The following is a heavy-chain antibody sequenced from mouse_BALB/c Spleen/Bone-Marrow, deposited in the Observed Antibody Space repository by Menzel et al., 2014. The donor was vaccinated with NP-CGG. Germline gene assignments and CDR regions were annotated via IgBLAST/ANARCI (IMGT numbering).Heavy chain of an antibody. CDR2: INPYNDGT. V-gene: IGHV1-14*01. D-gene: IGHD3-2*01. CDR1: GYTFTSYV. Sequence: EVKLMESGPELVKPGASVTMSCKASGYTFTSYVMHWVKQKPGQGPEWIGYINPYNDGTKYNEKFKGKATLTSDKSSSTAYMELSSLTSEDSAVYYCARTRQLGLPYYFDYWGQGTTLTVSS. J-gene: IGHJ2*01. CDR3: ARTRQLGLPYYFDY.